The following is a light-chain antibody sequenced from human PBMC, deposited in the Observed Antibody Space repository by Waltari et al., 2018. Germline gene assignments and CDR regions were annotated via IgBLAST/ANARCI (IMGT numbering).Light chain of an antibody. CDR3: AGWDDNIYGFV. V-gene: IGLV1-47*01. J-gene: IGLJ1*01. Sequence: QPVLTPPPSASGTPGQRVTISCSVGSSNIGTNSVFWYQQFPGRAPQLIIYRDYKRPSGVPDRFSGSKSGASASLAISGLRSEDEADYFCAGWDDNIYGFVFGSATTVTVL. CDR1: SSNIGTNS. CDR2: RDY.